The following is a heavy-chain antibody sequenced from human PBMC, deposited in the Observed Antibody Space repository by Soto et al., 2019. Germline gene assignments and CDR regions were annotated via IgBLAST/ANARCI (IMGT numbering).Heavy chain of an antibody. D-gene: IGHD2-2*02. CDR2: IGTAGDT. J-gene: IGHJ6*02. CDR1: GFTFSSYD. Sequence: PGWSLGLSCAASGFTFSSYDMHWVRQATGKGLEWVSAIGTAGDTDYPGSVKGRFTISRENAKNSLYLQMNSLRAGDTAVYYCARVCSSTSCYTGYYYGLDVWGQGTTVTVS. CDR3: ARVCSSTSCYTGYYYGLDV. V-gene: IGHV3-13*01.